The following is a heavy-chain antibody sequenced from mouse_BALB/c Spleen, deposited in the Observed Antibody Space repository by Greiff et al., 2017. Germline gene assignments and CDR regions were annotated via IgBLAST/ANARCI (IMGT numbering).Heavy chain of an antibody. D-gene: IGHD2-1*01. CDR3: ARALYYGNYVDYAMDY. Sequence: EVQVVESGGGLVKPGGSLKLSCAASGFTFSSYAMSWVRQTPEKRLEWVASISSGGSTYYPDSVKGRFTISRDNARNILYLQMSSLRSEDTAMYYCARALYYGNYVDYAMDYWGQGTSVTVSS. CDR2: ISSGGST. CDR1: GFTFSSYA. J-gene: IGHJ4*01. V-gene: IGHV5-6-5*01.